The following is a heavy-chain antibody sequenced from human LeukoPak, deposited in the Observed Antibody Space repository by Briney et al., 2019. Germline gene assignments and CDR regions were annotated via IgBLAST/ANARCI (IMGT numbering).Heavy chain of an antibody. Sequence: PSETLSLTCTVSGYSISSGYYWAWIRQPPGKGLEWIGNIYHSGSTYYNPSLKSRVTISVDTSKNQFSLQLTSVTAADTAVYYCARAYSSSWYFNWFDPWGQGTLVTVSS. J-gene: IGHJ5*02. CDR3: ARAYSSSWYFNWFDP. CDR1: GYSISSGYY. CDR2: IYHSGST. V-gene: IGHV4-38-2*02. D-gene: IGHD6-13*01.